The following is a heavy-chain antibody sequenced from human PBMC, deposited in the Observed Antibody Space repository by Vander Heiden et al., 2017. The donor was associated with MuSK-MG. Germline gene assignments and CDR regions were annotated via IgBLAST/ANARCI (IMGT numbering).Heavy chain of an antibody. CDR1: GASISSYY. CDR2: IYYSRST. Sequence: QVQLQESGPGLVQPSETLSLTCTVSGASISSYYWNWIRQPPGKGLEWIGNIYYSRSTNYNPALKSRVTISLDTSKNQFSLKLSSVTAADTAVYYFAKRSGTTYGNWLDPWGQGTLVTVSS. J-gene: IGHJ5*02. D-gene: IGHD4-17*01. V-gene: IGHV4-59*01. CDR3: AKRSGTTYGNWLDP.